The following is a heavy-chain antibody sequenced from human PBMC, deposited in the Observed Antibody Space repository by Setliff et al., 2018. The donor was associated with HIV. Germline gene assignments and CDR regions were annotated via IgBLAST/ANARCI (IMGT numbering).Heavy chain of an antibody. D-gene: IGHD3-22*01. CDR3: ARVPADNYYDSSGYPDY. Sequence: ASVKVSCKASGYTFTSYGISWVRQAPGQGLERMGWISAYNGNTNYAQKLQGRVTMTTDTSTSTAYMELRSLRSDDTAVYYCARVPADNYYDSSGYPDYWGQGTLVTVSS. CDR1: GYTFTSYG. CDR2: ISAYNGNT. J-gene: IGHJ4*02. V-gene: IGHV1-18*01.